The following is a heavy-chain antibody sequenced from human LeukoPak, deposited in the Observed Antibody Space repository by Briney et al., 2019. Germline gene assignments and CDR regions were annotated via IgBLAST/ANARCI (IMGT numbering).Heavy chain of an antibody. CDR2: INHSGST. D-gene: IGHD2-2*01. V-gene: IGHV4-34*01. J-gene: IGHJ4*02. Sequence: TTSETLSLTCVVYGGSFSGYYWSWIRQPPGKGLEWIGEINHSGSTNGNPSLKSRVTMSVDTSKNQFSLKLSSVAAADTAVYYCARGAALGYCSSTSCSYFDYWGQGTLVTVSS. CDR1: GGSFSGYY. CDR3: ARGAALGYCSSTSCSYFDY.